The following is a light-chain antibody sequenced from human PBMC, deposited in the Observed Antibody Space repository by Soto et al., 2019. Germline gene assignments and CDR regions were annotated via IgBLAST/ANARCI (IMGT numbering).Light chain of an antibody. CDR2: DAS. CDR3: QQYGSSPQT. V-gene: IGKV3-15*01. Sequence: ILMTQSPATLSVSPGERATLSCRASQSVSNNLAWYQQKPGQAPRLLIYDASTRATGIPARFSGSGSGTEFTLTISGLQSEDFAVYYCQQYGSSPQTFGQGTKVEIK. J-gene: IGKJ1*01. CDR1: QSVSNN.